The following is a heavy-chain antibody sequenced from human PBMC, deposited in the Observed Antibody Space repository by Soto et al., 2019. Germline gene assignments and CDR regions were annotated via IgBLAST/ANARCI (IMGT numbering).Heavy chain of an antibody. V-gene: IGHV1-69*01. CDR1: GDTFNSYV. Sequence: QVQLVQSGPEVNKPGSSVKVSCKASGDTFNSYVITWVRQAPGQGLEWLGGIITAFGTTSYAQNFQDRHTITADEAATTDHMELSSLTSDETAMYYCTRSYGYTFGGSLDNWGQGTLVTVSS. D-gene: IGHD5-18*01. CDR2: IITAFGTT. CDR3: TRSYGYTFGGSLDN. J-gene: IGHJ4*02.